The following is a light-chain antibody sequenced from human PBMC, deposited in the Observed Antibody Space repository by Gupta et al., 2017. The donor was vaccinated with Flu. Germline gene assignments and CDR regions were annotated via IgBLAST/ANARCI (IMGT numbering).Light chain of an antibody. Sequence: DIQMMQSSSSLSASVGDRVTITCRASQSIRSYLTWYQQKPGKAPKLMIYAASSSESGVPSRFSGGGSGTDFTLTISSLQPEDFATYYCQHSDSTPLTFGAGTKVEIK. CDR2: AAS. CDR1: QSIRSY. V-gene: IGKV1-39*01. CDR3: QHSDSTPLT. J-gene: IGKJ4*01.